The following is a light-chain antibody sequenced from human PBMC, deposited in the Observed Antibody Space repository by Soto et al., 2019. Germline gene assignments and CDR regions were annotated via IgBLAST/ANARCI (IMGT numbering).Light chain of an antibody. CDR1: TSNIGAGYG. V-gene: IGLV1-40*01. J-gene: IGLJ1*01. Sequence: QSVLTQPPSVSGAPGQRVTISCSGSTSNIGAGYGVHWYQQLPGTAPKLLIYDNSHRPSGVPDRFSGSQSGASASLAITGLQAEDEADYYCQSYDSSLSGSRVFGSGTKVTVL. CDR2: DNS. CDR3: QSYDSSLSGSRV.